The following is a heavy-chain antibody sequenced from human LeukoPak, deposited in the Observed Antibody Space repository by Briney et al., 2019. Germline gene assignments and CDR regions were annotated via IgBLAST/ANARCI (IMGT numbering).Heavy chain of an antibody. V-gene: IGHV1-69*13. J-gene: IGHJ4*02. CDR3: ATYDVLTGFEY. CDR2: ISPLLGAS. Sequence: SVKVSSKASGGTFSDYVISWVRQAPGQGLNWMGGISPLLGASKHTQNFHDRVTITADESTTTAYMELSDLRSADTAVYYCATYDVLTGFEYWGQGTLVTVSP. CDR1: GGTFSDYV. D-gene: IGHD3-9*01.